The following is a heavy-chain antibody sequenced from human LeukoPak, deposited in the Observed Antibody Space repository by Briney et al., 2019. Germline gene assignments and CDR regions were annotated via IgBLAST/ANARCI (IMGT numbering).Heavy chain of an antibody. Sequence: ASVKVSCKASGYTFTSYGISWVRQAPGQGLEWMGWISAYNGNTNYAQKLQGRVTMTTDTSTSTAYMELRSLRSDDTAVYYCARDVDIVVVPAAETTNWFDPWGQGTLVTVSS. D-gene: IGHD2-2*03. J-gene: IGHJ5*02. CDR2: ISAYNGNT. CDR1: GYTFTSYG. CDR3: ARDVDIVVVPAAETTNWFDP. V-gene: IGHV1-18*01.